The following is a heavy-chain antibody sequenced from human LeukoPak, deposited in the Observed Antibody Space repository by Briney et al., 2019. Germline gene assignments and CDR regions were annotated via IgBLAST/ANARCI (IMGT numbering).Heavy chain of an antibody. CDR1: GFTFSSYG. V-gene: IGHV3-23*01. CDR2: ISGSGGST. CDR3: AKDRPPWVRGEETYYFDY. D-gene: IGHD3-10*01. J-gene: IGHJ4*02. Sequence: GGSLRLSCAASGFTFSSYGMSWVRQAPGKGLEWVSAISGSGGSTYYADSVKGRFTISRDNSKNTLYLQMNSLRAEDTAVYYCAKDRPPWVRGEETYYFDYWGQGTLVTVSS.